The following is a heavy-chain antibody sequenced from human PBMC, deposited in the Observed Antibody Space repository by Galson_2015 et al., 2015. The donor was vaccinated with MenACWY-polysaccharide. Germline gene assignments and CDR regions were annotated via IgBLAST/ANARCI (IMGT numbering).Heavy chain of an antibody. CDR1: GFTFSSYW. Sequence: SLRLSCAASGFTFSSYWMSWVRQAPGKGLEWVANIKQDGSEKYYVDSVKGRFTISKDNAKNSLYLQMSSLRAEDTAVYYCARVSGYGDYRPNDAFDIWGQGTMVTVSS. J-gene: IGHJ3*02. CDR2: IKQDGSEK. CDR3: ARVSGYGDYRPNDAFDI. D-gene: IGHD4-17*01. V-gene: IGHV3-7*01.